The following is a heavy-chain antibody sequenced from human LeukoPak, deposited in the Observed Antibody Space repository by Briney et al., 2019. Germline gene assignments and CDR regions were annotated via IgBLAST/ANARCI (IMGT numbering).Heavy chain of an antibody. J-gene: IGHJ4*02. V-gene: IGHV4-34*01. CDR1: GGSFSGYY. Sequence: SETLSLTCAVYGGSFSGYYWSWIRQPPGKGLEWIGEINHSGSTNYNPSLKSRVTISVDTSKNQFSLKLSSVTAADTAVYYCAGVAPLRSVDYWGQGTLVTVSS. D-gene: IGHD3-3*01. CDR3: AGVAPLRSVDY. CDR2: INHSGST.